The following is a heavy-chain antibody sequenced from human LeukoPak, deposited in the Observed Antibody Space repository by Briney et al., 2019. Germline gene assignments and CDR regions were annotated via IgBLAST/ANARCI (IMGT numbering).Heavy chain of an antibody. J-gene: IGHJ5*02. Sequence: PSETLSLTCTVSGDSIASYYWTWIRQPAGKGLEWIGHIYTSGGTNYNPSLKSRVTLSVDTSKNQFSLKLTSVTAADTAMYYCARDQPNSGRAFDPWGQGTLVTVSS. CDR1: GDSIASYY. CDR3: ARDQPNSGRAFDP. V-gene: IGHV4-4*07. D-gene: IGHD3-10*01. CDR2: IYTSGGT.